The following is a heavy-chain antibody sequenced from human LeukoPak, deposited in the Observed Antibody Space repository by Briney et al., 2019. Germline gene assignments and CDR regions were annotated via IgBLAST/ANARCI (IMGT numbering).Heavy chain of an antibody. D-gene: IGHD6-13*01. CDR2: ISDDGERK. Sequence: GSLRLSCVASGFTFSNYYMHWVRQAPGKGLEWVAIISDDGERKFYADSVRGRITISRDNSKNTIYLQMNSLRAEDTALYYCAKAAAAPGFDFWGQGTLVTVSS. CDR1: GFTFSNYY. CDR3: AKAAAAPGFDF. J-gene: IGHJ4*02. V-gene: IGHV3-30*18.